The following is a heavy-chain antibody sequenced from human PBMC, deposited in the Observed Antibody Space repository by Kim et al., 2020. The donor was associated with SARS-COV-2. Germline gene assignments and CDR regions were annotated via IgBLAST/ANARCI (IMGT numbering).Heavy chain of an antibody. CDR2: IRSKAYGGTT. D-gene: IGHD1-26*01. V-gene: IGHV3-49*04. CDR1: GFTFGDYA. Sequence: GGSLRLSCTASGFTFGDYAMSWVRQAPGKGLEWVGFIRSKAYGGTTEYAASVKGRFTISRDDSKSIAYLQMNSLKTEDTAVYYCTRSLGSYYYWGQGTLVTVSS. J-gene: IGHJ4*02. CDR3: TRSLGSYYY.